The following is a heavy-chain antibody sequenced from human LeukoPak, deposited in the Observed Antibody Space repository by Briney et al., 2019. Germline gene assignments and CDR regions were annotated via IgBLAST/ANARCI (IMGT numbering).Heavy chain of an antibody. V-gene: IGHV3-30-3*01. CDR1: GFTFSSYA. CDR2: ISYDGSNK. CDR3: AREDGSYLDY. D-gene: IGHD1-26*01. Sequence: GGSLRLSCAASGFTFSSYAMRWVRQAPGKGLEWVAVISYDGSNKYYADSVKGRFTISRDNSKNTLYLQMNSLRAEDTAVYYCAREDGSYLDYWGQGTLVTVSS. J-gene: IGHJ4*02.